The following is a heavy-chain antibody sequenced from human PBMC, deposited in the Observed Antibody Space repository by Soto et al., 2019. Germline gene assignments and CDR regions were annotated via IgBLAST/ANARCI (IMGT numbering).Heavy chain of an antibody. CDR1: GYSFTTYW. CDR3: AKLEWAQLGQQFDY. D-gene: IGHD3-3*01. J-gene: IGHJ5*01. V-gene: IGHV5-51*01. CDR2: IYPGDSDT. Sequence: GESLKISCKASGYSFTTYWIGWVRQMPGKGLEWMGIIYPGDSDTRYSPSFQGQVTVSADKSINTAYLQWNTLKASDTAMYYCAKLEWAQLGQQFDYWGHGTPVPASP.